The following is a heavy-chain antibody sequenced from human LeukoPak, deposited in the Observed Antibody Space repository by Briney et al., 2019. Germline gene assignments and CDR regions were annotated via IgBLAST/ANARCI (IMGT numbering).Heavy chain of an antibody. CDR3: AKGSSSWHEELWFDP. CDR2: ISGSGGST. J-gene: IGHJ5*02. V-gene: IGHV3-23*01. Sequence: GGSLRLSCAASGFTFSSYAMSWVRQAQGKGLEWVSAISGSGGSTYYADSVKGRFTNSRDNSKNTLYLQMNSLRAEDTAVYYCAKGSSSWHEELWFDPWGQGTLVTVSS. D-gene: IGHD6-13*01. CDR1: GFTFSSYA.